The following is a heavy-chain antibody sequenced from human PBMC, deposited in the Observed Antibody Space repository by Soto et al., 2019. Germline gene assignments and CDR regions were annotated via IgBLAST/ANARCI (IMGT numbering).Heavy chain of an antibody. D-gene: IGHD3-3*01. V-gene: IGHV3-30-3*02. CDR1: GFTFSSYA. J-gene: IGHJ1*01. CDR3: ARGLRFLEH. Sequence: GGSLRLSCATSGFTFSSYALHWVRQAPGRGLEWVALISNDGANTYYTDSVKGRFSVSRDKSSKTLFLHMTSLTPDDTAVYYCARGLRFLEHRGQGTVVTVSS. CDR2: ISNDGANT.